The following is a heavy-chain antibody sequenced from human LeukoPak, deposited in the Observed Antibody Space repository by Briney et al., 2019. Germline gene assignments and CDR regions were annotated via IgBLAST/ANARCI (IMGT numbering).Heavy chain of an antibody. CDR2: IYTSGST. V-gene: IGHV4-61*02. Sequence: SETLSLTCTVSGGSISSGSYYWSWIRQPAGKGLEWIGRIYTSGSTNYNPSLKSRVTISVGTSKNQFSLKLSSVTAADTAVYYCAREVYDSSGYYLDYWGQGTLVTVSS. CDR1: GGSISSGSYY. CDR3: AREVYDSSGYYLDY. J-gene: IGHJ4*02. D-gene: IGHD3-22*01.